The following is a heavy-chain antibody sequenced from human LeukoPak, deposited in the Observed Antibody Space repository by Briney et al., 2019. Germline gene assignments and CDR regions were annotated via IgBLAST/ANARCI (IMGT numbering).Heavy chain of an antibody. CDR3: ARVYYYGSGSRILDAFDI. D-gene: IGHD3-10*01. CDR2: MNPNSGNT. J-gene: IGHJ3*02. CDR1: GYTFTSYD. V-gene: IGHV1-8*01. Sequence: ASMKVSCKASGYTFTSYDINWVRQATGQGLEWMRWMNPNSGNTGYAQKFQGRVTMTRNTSISTAYMELSSLRSEDTAVYYCARVYYYGSGSRILDAFDIWGQGTMVTVSS.